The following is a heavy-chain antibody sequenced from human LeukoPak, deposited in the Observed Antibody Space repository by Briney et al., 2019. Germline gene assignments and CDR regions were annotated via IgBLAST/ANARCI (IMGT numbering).Heavy chain of an antibody. V-gene: IGHV4-59*01. CDR2: IHYSGST. CDR1: GGSINSYY. D-gene: IGHD6-13*01. J-gene: IGHJ4*02. CDR3: ARRVHSSSWSSYFDY. Sequence: SETLSPTCTVSGGSINSYYWSWIRQPPGRGLEWIGSIHYSGSTSSNPSLRSRVTISVDKSRNQFSLKLSSVTAADTAVYYCARRVHSSSWSSYFDYWGQETLVTVSS.